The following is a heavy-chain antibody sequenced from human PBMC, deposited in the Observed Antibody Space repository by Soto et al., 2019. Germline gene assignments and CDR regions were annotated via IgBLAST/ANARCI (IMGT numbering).Heavy chain of an antibody. D-gene: IGHD3-16*01. CDR2: ISGTGDAT. V-gene: IGHV3-23*01. CDR3: AKWGSSKSLDN. J-gene: IGHJ4*02. CDR1: GFTFNNYA. Sequence: EVQLLESGGGLVQPGESLRLSCAVSGFTFNNYAMSWVRQAPGKGLEWVSIISGTGDATYYADSVKGRFTISRDNSKNTLYLQMNSLRAEDTAIYYCAKWGSSKSLDNSGQGTLVTVSS.